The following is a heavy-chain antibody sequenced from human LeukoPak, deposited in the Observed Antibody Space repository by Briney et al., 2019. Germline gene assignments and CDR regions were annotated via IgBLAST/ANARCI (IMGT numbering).Heavy chain of an antibody. CDR1: GGTFSSYA. D-gene: IGHD1-14*01. Sequence: ASVKVSCKASGGTFSSYAISWVRQAPGQGLEWMGGIIPIFGTANYAQKLQGRVTITADESTSTAYMELSSLRSEDTAVYYCARWRDRGHMNSLFDSWGQGTMVTVS. J-gene: IGHJ3*02. CDR3: ARWRDRGHMNSLFDS. V-gene: IGHV1-69*13. CDR2: IIPIFGTA.